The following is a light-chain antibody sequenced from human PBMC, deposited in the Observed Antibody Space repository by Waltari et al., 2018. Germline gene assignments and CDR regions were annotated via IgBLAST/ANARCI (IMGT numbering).Light chain of an antibody. Sequence: EIVLTQSPATLSLSPGERATLSCRASQNVNSYLIWYHQKPGQAPRLLIYDAFNRATGIPARLRGSGSGTDFTLTISSLEREDFADYYCQQRANWPITFGQGTRLEIK. V-gene: IGKV3-11*01. CDR3: QQRANWPIT. J-gene: IGKJ5*01. CDR2: DAF. CDR1: QNVNSY.